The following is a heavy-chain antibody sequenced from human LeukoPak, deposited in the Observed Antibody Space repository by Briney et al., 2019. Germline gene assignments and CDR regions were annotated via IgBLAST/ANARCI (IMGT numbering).Heavy chain of an antibody. CDR1: GFTFGAYA. V-gene: IGHV3-30*04. Sequence: GRSLRLSCAASGFTFGAYAMHWVRQSPGKGLEWVALISYDGSNEWYADSVKGRFTVSRDSAKNTLFLQIDSLRVDDTAVYYCARGHPHGWELYLDYWGQGALVIVSS. CDR2: ISYDGSNE. CDR3: ARGHPHGWELYLDY. J-gene: IGHJ4*02. D-gene: IGHD4-23*01.